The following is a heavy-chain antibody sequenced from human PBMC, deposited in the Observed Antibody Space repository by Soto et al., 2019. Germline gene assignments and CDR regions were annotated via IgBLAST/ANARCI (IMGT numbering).Heavy chain of an antibody. J-gene: IGHJ5*02. CDR2: IYSSGST. V-gene: IGHV4-31*03. Sequence: QVQLQESGPELVKPSQTLSLTCTVSGDSISSGGYYWSWIRQHPGKGLEWIGYIYSSGSTSYNPSLKSRVTISVDTSKNHLSLKLTSVTAADTAVYYCARGDTIFGVALGFDPWGQGTQVTVSS. D-gene: IGHD3-3*01. CDR1: GDSISSGGYY. CDR3: ARGDTIFGVALGFDP.